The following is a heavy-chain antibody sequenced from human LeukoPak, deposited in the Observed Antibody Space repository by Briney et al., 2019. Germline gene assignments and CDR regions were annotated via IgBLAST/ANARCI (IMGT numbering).Heavy chain of an antibody. J-gene: IGHJ4*02. V-gene: IGHV3-30*02. CDR3: AKDLEVTVRGGYCSSTSCYVIFFDY. CDR1: GFTFSDYS. Sequence: GGSLRLSCAASGFTFSDYSMHWVRQAPGKGLNWVAFIRYDGNNKYYADSVKGRFTISRDNSKNTLYLQMNSLRAEDTAVYYCAKDLEVTVRGGYCSSTSCYVIFFDYWGQGTLVTVSS. D-gene: IGHD2-2*01. CDR2: IRYDGNNK.